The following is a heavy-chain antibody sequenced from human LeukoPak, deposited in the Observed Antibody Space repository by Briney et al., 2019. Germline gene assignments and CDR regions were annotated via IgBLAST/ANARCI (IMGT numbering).Heavy chain of an antibody. CDR1: GFTFSNHG. CDR2: TRYDESIK. CDR3: AKDGAIGTYFES. J-gene: IGHJ4*02. D-gene: IGHD3-16*01. Sequence: PGGSLRLSCGGSGFTFSNHGMYWVRQAPGKGLEWVAFTRYDESIKTYADSVKGRFTTSRDNSKDTLYLQMNSLRPEDTAVYYCAKDGAIGTYFESWGQGTLVTVSS. V-gene: IGHV3-30*02.